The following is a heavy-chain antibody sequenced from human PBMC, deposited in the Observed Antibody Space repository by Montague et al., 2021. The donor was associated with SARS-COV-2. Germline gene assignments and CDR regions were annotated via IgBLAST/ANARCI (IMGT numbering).Heavy chain of an antibody. CDR2: IYDSGST. Sequence: SETLSLTCTVSGGSISSSNYYWDWIRQPPGKGLEWIGSIYDSGSTYYNPSLKSRVTISVDTSKNHFSLKLSSVTAADTAVYYCARGITVTTFYYYYGMDVWGQGTTVTVSS. J-gene: IGHJ6*02. D-gene: IGHD4-17*01. V-gene: IGHV4-39*02. CDR3: ARGITVTTFYYYYGMDV. CDR1: GGSISSSNYY.